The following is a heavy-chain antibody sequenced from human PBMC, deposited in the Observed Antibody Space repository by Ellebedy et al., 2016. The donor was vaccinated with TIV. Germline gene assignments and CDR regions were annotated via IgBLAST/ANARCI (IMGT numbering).Heavy chain of an antibody. CDR1: GFTFSNTW. V-gene: IGHV3-15*01. CDR2: IKSKADGGTA. CDR3: TTYYDTRGHYGLAVR. Sequence: PGGSLRLSCAASGFTFSNTWMSWVRQAPGKGLEWVGRIKSKADGGTADYTAPVEGRFTLSRDDSKNTLYLQMNSLKTEDTAVYYCTTYYDTRGHYGLAVRWGQGTLVMVSS. D-gene: IGHD3-22*01. J-gene: IGHJ1*01.